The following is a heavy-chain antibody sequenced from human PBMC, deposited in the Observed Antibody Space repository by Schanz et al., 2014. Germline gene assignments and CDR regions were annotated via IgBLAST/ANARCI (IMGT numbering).Heavy chain of an antibody. Sequence: VQLVDSGGGLVQPGGSLRLSCAASGFTVSNSYIHWVRQAPGKGLEWLAVISYDGSDKSHADSVKGRFTISRDNSKNTLYLQMNSLRVEDTAVYYCARAQGVIRLYYGVDVWGQGTTVTVSS. J-gene: IGHJ6*02. CDR2: ISYDGSDK. CDR1: GFTVSNSY. CDR3: ARAQGVIRLYYGVDV. D-gene: IGHD3-10*01. V-gene: IGHV3-30*03.